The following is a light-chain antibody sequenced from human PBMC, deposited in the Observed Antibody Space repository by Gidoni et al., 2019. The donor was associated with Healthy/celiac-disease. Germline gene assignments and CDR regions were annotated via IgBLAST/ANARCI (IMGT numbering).Light chain of an antibody. J-gene: IGKJ4*01. V-gene: IGKV1-39*01. CDR1: QSISSY. CDR2: AAS. CDR3: QQSYSTPLT. Sequence: DIQMTQSPSSLSASVGDRVTITCRASQSISSYLNWYQQKPGKAPKLLIYAASSLQSGVPSRFSGRGSGTDFTLTIISLQPEDFATYYWQQSYSTPLTFXGXTKVEIK.